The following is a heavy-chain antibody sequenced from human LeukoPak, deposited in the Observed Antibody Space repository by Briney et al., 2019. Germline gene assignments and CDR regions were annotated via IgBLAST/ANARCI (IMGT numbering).Heavy chain of an antibody. CDR2: MTGSGGST. CDR3: AKRAAVSGSGYFDC. CDR1: GFTFKSYA. J-gene: IGHJ4*02. Sequence: GGSVRLSCAASGFTFKSYAMSWVRQAPGKGLEWVSAMTGSGGSTYYADSVKGRFTISRDNSKNTLFLQMNSLRAGDTAVYYCAKRAAVSGSGYFDCWGQGTLVTVSS. V-gene: IGHV3-23*01. D-gene: IGHD6-13*01.